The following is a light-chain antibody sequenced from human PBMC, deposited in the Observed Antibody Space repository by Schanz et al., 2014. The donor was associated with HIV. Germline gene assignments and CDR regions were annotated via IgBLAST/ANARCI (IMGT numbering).Light chain of an antibody. CDR1: ESVSSSL. J-gene: IGKJ1*01. CDR2: GAS. CDR3: QQYYSYPWT. V-gene: IGKV3-20*01. Sequence: EIVLTQSPGTLSLSPGERATLSCRASESVSSSLLAWYQQTPGQAPRLLIYGASSRATGISDRFSGSGSGTDFTLTISSLEPEDFATYYCQQYYSYPWTFGQGTKVEIK.